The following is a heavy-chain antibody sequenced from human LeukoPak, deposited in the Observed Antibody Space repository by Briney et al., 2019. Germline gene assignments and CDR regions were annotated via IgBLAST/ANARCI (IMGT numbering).Heavy chain of an antibody. CDR2: IYYSGST. CDR1: GGSISSYY. D-gene: IGHD3-22*01. J-gene: IGHJ3*02. Sequence: PSETLSLTCTVSGGSISSYYWSWIRQPPGKGLEWIGYIYYSGSTNYNPSLKSRVTISVDTSKNQFSLKLSSVTAADTAVYYCARPALYYYDSSGTPDAFDIWGQGTMVTVSS. V-gene: IGHV4-59*08. CDR3: ARPALYYYDSSGTPDAFDI.